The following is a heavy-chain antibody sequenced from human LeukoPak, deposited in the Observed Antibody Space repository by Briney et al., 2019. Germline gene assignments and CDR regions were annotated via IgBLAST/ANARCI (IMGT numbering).Heavy chain of an antibody. Sequence: GGSLRLSCSASGFTFYRFYLYWVRQAPGKELEFVSHMSSNGATTYYADSVKGRFTISRDNSKNTLYLQMSSLRADDTAVYYCVKDRSIAAPNNDFFDSWGQGALVTVSS. V-gene: IGHV3-64D*06. J-gene: IGHJ4*02. CDR3: VKDRSIAAPNNDFFDS. CDR2: MSSNGATT. CDR1: GFTFYRFY. D-gene: IGHD6-6*01.